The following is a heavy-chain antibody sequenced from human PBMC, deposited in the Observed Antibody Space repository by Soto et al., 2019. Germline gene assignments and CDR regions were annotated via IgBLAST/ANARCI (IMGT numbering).Heavy chain of an antibody. V-gene: IGHV1-18*01. Sequence: QVHLVQSGAEVKEPGASVKVSCQASGYTFTNYAISWVRQAPGQGLGWMGGISPSTGDTDQAQGFQDIVTMTLDTSTNTAHMELRSLGTDDTAVYYCARCYCSIGSCYAFWHLDLWGPGTLVTVSS. CDR3: ARCYCSIGSCYAFWHLDL. D-gene: IGHD2-15*01. J-gene: IGHJ2*01. CDR2: ISPSTGDT. CDR1: GYTFTNYA.